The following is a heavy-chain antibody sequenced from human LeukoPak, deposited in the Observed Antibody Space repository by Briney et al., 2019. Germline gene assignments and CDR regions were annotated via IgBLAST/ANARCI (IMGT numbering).Heavy chain of an antibody. CDR3: AKVARISSGALGR. Sequence: PGGSLRLSCAASGFTFSSYGMSWVRQAPRKGLQWVSAISNSGGTAYYADSVKGRFTISRDNSKNTLYLQMNSLRAEDTAIYYCAKVARISSGALGRWGQGTLVTVSS. CDR1: GFTFSSYG. D-gene: IGHD3-10*01. CDR2: ISNSGGTA. V-gene: IGHV3-23*01. J-gene: IGHJ4*02.